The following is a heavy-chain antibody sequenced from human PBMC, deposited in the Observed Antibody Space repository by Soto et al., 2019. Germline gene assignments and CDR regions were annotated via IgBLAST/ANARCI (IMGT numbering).Heavy chain of an antibody. D-gene: IGHD1-1*01. Sequence: LRLSCAASGFTFNSYSVNWVRQAPGKGLEWVASISSGSVHIDFADSVKGRFTISRDDVTNSVSLQMDSLRVEDTGIYYCARYDAFKAFDLWGQGTMVTVSS. V-gene: IGHV3-21*01. CDR3: ARYDAFKAFDL. J-gene: IGHJ3*01. CDR2: ISSGSVHI. CDR1: GFTFNSYS.